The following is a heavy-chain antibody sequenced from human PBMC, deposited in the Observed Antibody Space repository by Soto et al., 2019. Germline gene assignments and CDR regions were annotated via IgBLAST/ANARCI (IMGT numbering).Heavy chain of an antibody. J-gene: IGHJ4*02. V-gene: IGHV3-15*01. CDR3: TTVYVVRFQESMIKDY. Sequence: GGSLRLSCAVSGLTFSDGWMSWVRQAPGKGLEWIGRFKSEFHGGTTAYAAPVKGRFTISTDDSKNTLYLQMNRLKTEDTAVYYCTTVYVVRFQESMIKDYWGQRTMVTVSS. CDR2: FKSEFHGGTT. D-gene: IGHD3-10*01. CDR1: GLTFSDGW.